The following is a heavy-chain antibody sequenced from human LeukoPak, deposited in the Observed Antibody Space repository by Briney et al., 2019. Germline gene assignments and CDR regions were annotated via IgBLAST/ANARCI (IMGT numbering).Heavy chain of an antibody. D-gene: IGHD5-18*01. V-gene: IGHV3-66*01. J-gene: IGHJ4*02. CDR2: IYSGGST. CDR3: ASYSYGYLLPSDY. CDR1: GFTVSSNY. Sequence: GGSLRLSCAASGFTVSSNYMSWVRQAPGKGLEWVSVIYSGGSTYYADSVKGRFTISRDNSKNTLYLQMNSLRAEDTAVYYCASYSYGYLLPSDYWGQGTLVTVSS.